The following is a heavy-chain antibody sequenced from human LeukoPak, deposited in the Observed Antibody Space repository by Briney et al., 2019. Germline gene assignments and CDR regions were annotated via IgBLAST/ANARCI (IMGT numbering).Heavy chain of an antibody. Sequence: ASVKASCKASGYTFTDHYIHWVRQAPGQGLEWMGRINPDIDVANYAEKFQGRVTMTRDTSISTAYMDLGSLTSDDTAVYYCARAVIRGIHFDAWGQGTLVTVSS. V-gene: IGHV1-2*06. CDR2: INPDIDVA. D-gene: IGHD3-10*01. CDR3: ARAVIRGIHFDA. CDR1: GYTFTDHY. J-gene: IGHJ4*02.